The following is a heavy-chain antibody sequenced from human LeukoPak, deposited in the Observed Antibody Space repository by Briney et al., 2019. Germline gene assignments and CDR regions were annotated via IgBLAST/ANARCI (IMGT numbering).Heavy chain of an antibody. D-gene: IGHD4-17*01. CDR3: ARGRANYGDYLFDY. CDR2: ISYDGPNK. Sequence: GGSLRLSCAASAFTFSTYSMHWVRQAPGKGLEWVAAISYDGPNKNYADSVKGRFTISRDNSKNTLYLQMNSLRAEDTAVYYCARGRANYGDYLFDYWGQGTLVTVSS. J-gene: IGHJ4*02. V-gene: IGHV3-30*04. CDR1: AFTFSTYS.